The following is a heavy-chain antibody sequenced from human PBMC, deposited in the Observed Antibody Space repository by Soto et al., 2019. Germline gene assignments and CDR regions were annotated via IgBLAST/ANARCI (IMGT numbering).Heavy chain of an antibody. CDR1: GFTLSRFG. D-gene: IGHD3-10*02. J-gene: IGHJ6*02. V-gene: IGHV3-30-3*01. CDR3: ARDQGPDIFGDLQRYAMAV. Sequence: QEQLVESGGGVVQPGRSLRLSCAASGFTLSRFGLHWVRQAPGKGLEWVAFVSYDGSNEYYADSVKGRFTISRDNWQNPLFLQMTSLRPEDPAVYYCARDQGPDIFGDLQRYAMAVWGQGTTVTVSS. CDR2: VSYDGSNE.